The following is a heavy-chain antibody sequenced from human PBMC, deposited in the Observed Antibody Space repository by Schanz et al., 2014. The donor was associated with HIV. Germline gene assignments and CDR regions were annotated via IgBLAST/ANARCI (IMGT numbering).Heavy chain of an antibody. J-gene: IGHJ6*02. Sequence: QVQLVDSGGGVVQPGRSLRLSCAASGFTFNSYDMHWVRQIPGKGLEWVALIWFDGTKKIYSDSVMGRFTISRDNSSNTVFLEMKTVRAEDTALYYCASDFNVVRGARYYSYELDVWGQGTTVTVSS. V-gene: IGHV3-33*08. D-gene: IGHD3-10*01. CDR1: GFTFNSYD. CDR2: IWFDGTKK. CDR3: ASDFNVVRGARYYSYELDV.